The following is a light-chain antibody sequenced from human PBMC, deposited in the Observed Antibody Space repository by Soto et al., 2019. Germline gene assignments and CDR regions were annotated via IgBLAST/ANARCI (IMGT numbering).Light chain of an antibody. Sequence: QSALTQPPSASGSPGQSVTISCTGTSSDVGRYNYVSWYQQHPGKAPKLMIYQVTQRPSGVPDRFSGSKSGNTASLTVSGLQAEDEADYYCTSYAGRNNPVFGTGTKVTVL. CDR2: QVT. CDR1: SSDVGRYNY. J-gene: IGLJ1*01. V-gene: IGLV2-8*01. CDR3: TSYAGRNNPV.